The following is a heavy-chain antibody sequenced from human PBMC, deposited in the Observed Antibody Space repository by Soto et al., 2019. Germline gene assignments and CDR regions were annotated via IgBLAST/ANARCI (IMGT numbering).Heavy chain of an antibody. D-gene: IGHD3-22*01. J-gene: IGHJ3*02. Sequence: GESLKISCKGSGYSFTSYWIGWGRQMPGKGLEWMGIIYPGDSDTRYSPSFQGQVTSSADKSISNAYLQWSSLKASDTAMYYRARRDDSSGSDAFDIWGQGTMVTVAS. CDR2: IYPGDSDT. CDR1: GYSFTSYW. CDR3: ARRDDSSGSDAFDI. V-gene: IGHV5-51*01.